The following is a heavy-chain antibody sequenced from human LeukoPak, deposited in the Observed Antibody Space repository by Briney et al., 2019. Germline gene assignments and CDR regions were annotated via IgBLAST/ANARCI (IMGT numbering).Heavy chain of an antibody. D-gene: IGHD2-15*01. CDR2: FYSGGST. CDR3: AGGYCSGGSCYVFDY. V-gene: IGHV3-53*01. CDR1: GFTVSSNY. J-gene: IGHJ4*02. Sequence: PGGSLRLSCAASGFTVSSNYMSWVRQAPGKGLEWVSVFYSGGSTYYADSVKGRFTISRDNSKNTLYLQMNSLRAEDTAVYYCAGGYCSGGSCYVFDYWGQGTLVTVSS.